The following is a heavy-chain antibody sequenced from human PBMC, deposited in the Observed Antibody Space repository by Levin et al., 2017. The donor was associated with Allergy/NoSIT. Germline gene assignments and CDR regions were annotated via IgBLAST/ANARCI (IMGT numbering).Heavy chain of an antibody. CDR1: GFTFSNYA. CDR2: MSYDGRNK. CDR3: ARDMSIAVAGTLTNVFDI. D-gene: IGHD6-19*01. J-gene: IGHJ3*02. V-gene: IGHV3-30*04. Sequence: GGSLRLSCAASGFTFSNYAMHWVRQAPDKGLQWVALMSYDGRNKYYADSVKGRFTISRDNSKNTLYLQMNSLRAEDTAVYYCARDMSIAVAGTLTNVFDIWGQGTMVTVSS.